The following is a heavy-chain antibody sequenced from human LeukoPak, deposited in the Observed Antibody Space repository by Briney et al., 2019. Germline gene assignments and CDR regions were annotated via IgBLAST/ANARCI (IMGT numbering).Heavy chain of an antibody. CDR2: IYYSGST. Sequence: SETLSLTCTVSGGSISSSSYYWGWIRQPPGKGLEWIGGIYYSGSTYYNPSLKSRVTISVDTSKNQFSLKLSSVTAADTAVYYCARGGRVVAATLVYWGQGTLVTVSS. CDR3: ARGGRVVAATLVY. V-gene: IGHV4-39*01. J-gene: IGHJ4*02. D-gene: IGHD2-15*01. CDR1: GGSISSSSYY.